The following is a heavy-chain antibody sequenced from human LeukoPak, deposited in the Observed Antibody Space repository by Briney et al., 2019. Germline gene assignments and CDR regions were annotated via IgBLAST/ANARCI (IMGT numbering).Heavy chain of an antibody. J-gene: IGHJ4*02. V-gene: IGHV4-59*01. D-gene: IGHD3-10*01. Sequence: KASETLSLTCTVSGGSISTYYWSWIRQPPGKGLEWIGYIYYSGSANYNTSLKSRVTISVDTSKNQFSLKLSSVTAADTAVYYCARSYGSGNYFDYWGQGTLVTVSS. CDR3: ARSYGSGNYFDY. CDR1: GGSISTYY. CDR2: IYYSGSA.